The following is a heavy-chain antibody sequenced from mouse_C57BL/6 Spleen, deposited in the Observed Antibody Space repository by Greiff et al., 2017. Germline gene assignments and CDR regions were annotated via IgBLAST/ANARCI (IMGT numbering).Heavy chain of an antibody. CDR3: ARDSNYVRSFAY. V-gene: IGHV1-69*01. J-gene: IGHJ3*01. CDR2: IDPSDSYT. Sequence: QVQLQQPGAELVMPGASVKLSCKASGYTFTSYWMHWVKQRPGQGLEWIGEIDPSDSYTNYNQKFKGKSTLTVDKSSSTAYMQLSSLTSEDAAVYYCARDSNYVRSFAYWGQGTLVTVSA. D-gene: IGHD2-5*01. CDR1: GYTFTSYW.